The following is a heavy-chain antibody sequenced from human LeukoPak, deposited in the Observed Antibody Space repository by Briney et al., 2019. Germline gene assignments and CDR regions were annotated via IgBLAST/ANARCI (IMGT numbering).Heavy chain of an antibody. D-gene: IGHD3-3*01. Sequence: PSETLSLTCAVSGYSISSGYYWGWIRQPSGKGLEWIGSIYHSGSTYYNPSLKSRVTISVDTSMNQFSLKLSSVTAADTAVYYCARRSYDFWSGYYTEWFDPWGQGTLVTVSS. V-gene: IGHV4-38-2*01. J-gene: IGHJ5*02. CDR3: ARRSYDFWSGYYTEWFDP. CDR2: IYHSGST. CDR1: GYSISSGYY.